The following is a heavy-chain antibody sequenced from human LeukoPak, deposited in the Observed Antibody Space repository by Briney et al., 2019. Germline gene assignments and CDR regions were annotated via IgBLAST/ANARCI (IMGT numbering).Heavy chain of an antibody. CDR3: ARWGVATKFDY. V-gene: IGHV4-30-4*08. J-gene: IGHJ4*02. CDR2: IYYSGST. D-gene: IGHD5-12*01. Sequence: SETLSLTCAVYGGSFSGYYWSWIRQPPGKGLEWIGYIYYSGSTYYNPSLKSRVTISVDTSKYQFSLKLSSVTAADTAVYYCARWGVATKFDYWSQGTLVTVSP. CDR1: GGSFSGYY.